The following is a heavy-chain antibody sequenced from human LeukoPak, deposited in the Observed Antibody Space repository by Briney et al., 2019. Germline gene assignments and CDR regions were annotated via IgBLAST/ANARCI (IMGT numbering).Heavy chain of an antibody. D-gene: IGHD2-8*01. J-gene: IGHJ3*01. CDR2: TGPV. CDR1: GFTFSDYA. Sequence: GGSLRLSCVASGFTFSDYAMTWVRQAPGKGLEWVSSTGPVHYADSVKGRFTISRDDSKNTLFLQMNSLRAEDTAIYYCAKDSFSYNGIFDALDVWGQGTMVTVSS. V-gene: IGHV3-23*01. CDR3: AKDSFSYNGIFDALDV.